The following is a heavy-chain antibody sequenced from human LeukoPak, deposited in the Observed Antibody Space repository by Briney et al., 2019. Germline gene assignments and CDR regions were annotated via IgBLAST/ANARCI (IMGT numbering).Heavy chain of an antibody. CDR2: ISGSGDST. D-gene: IGHD6-13*01. Sequence: GGSLRLSCAASGFTFSSNGMSWVRQAPGKGLEWVSAISGSGDSTYYGDSVKGRFTISRDNSKSTLYLQMNSLRAEDTAVYYCAKTRPLDSSSWSHGDYWGQGTLVTVSS. CDR1: GFTFSSNG. J-gene: IGHJ4*02. CDR3: AKTRPLDSSSWSHGDY. V-gene: IGHV3-23*01.